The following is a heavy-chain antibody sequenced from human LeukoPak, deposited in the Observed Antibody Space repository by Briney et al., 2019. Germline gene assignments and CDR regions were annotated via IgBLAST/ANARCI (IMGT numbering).Heavy chain of an antibody. J-gene: IGHJ4*02. CDR1: GFDFNNYN. D-gene: IGHD5-12*01. CDR3: ARDSRLRFGPPGDY. Sequence: GGSLGLSCAASGFDFNNYNMNWVRQAPGKGLEWVANIKQDGSEKYYVDSVKGRFTISRDNAKNSLYLQMNSLRAEDTAVYYCARDSRLRFGPPGDYWGQGTLVTVSS. V-gene: IGHV3-7*01. CDR2: IKQDGSEK.